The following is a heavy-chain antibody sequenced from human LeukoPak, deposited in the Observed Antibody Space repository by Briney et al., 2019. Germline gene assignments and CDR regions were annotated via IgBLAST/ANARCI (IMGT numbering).Heavy chain of an antibody. D-gene: IGHD3-10*01. J-gene: IGHJ3*02. V-gene: IGHV4-34*01. Sequence: SETLSLTCGVYGGSLSGYCWRWVRQPPGKGLEWIREINHSGGINYNPSLKSRVTISVDTSKNQFSLKLSSVTAADTAVYYCAREFWNYRSGNLQAFHIWGQGTMVTVSS. CDR3: AREFWNYRSGNLQAFHI. CDR1: GGSLSGYC. CDR2: INHSGGI.